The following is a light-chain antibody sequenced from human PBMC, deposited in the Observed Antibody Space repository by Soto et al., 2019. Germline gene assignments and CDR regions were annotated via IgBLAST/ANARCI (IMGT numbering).Light chain of an antibody. CDR1: QSVRSGY. CDR3: KQYKEWPPFT. J-gene: IGKJ5*01. Sequence: EIVLTQSPGTLSLSPGERATLSCRASQSVRSGYLAWYQQKPGQAPRLLILGASTRATGIPARFSGSGSGTEFTLSISSLQSEDFAVYYCKQYKEWPPFTFGQGTRLEI. V-gene: IGKV3-15*01. CDR2: GAS.